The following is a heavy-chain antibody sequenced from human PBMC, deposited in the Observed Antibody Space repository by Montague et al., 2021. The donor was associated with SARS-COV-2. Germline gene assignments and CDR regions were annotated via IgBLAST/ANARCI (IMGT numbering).Heavy chain of an antibody. J-gene: IGHJ6*03. D-gene: IGHD6-19*01. V-gene: IGHV4-61*09. CDR3: ARDRRAMAMAGRAYYYYYMDV. Sequence: TLSLTCSVSGASISSANDYWTWIRQPAGKGLEWVGHISTRGSSSYNPSLKSRVTIILDTSKQQFSLELTSVTAADTAVYYYARDRRAMAMAGRAYYYYYMDVWGKGTTVTVSS. CDR1: GASISSANDY. CDR2: ISTRGSS.